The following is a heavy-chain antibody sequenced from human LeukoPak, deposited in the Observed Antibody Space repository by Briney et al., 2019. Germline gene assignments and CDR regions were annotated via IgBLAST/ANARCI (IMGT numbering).Heavy chain of an antibody. CDR1: GGTFSSYA. D-gene: IGHD2-2*01. CDR2: INPNSGGT. V-gene: IGHV1-2*02. Sequence: ASVKVSCKASGGTFSSYAISWVRQAPGQGLEWMGWINPNSGGTNYAQKFQGRVTMTRDTSISTAYMELSRLRSDDAAVYYCARGIGDQYQLLIWGQGTLVTVSS. CDR3: ARGIGDQYQLLI. J-gene: IGHJ4*02.